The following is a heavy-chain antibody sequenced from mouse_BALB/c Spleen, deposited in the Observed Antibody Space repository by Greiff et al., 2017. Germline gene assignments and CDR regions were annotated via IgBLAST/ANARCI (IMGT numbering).Heavy chain of an antibody. CDR3: ARDYYGSWFAY. CDR1: GFTFSSYA. D-gene: IGHD1-2*01. Sequence: EVKVVESGGGLVKPGGSLKLSCAASGFTFSSYAMSWVRQTPEKRLEWVASISSGGSTYYPDSVKGRFTISRDNARNILYLQMSSLRSEDTAMYYCARDYYGSWFAYWGQGTLVTVSA. J-gene: IGHJ3*01. CDR2: ISSGGST. V-gene: IGHV5-6-5*01.